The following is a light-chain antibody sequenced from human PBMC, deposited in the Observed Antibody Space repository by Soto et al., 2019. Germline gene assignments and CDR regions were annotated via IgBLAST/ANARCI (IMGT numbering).Light chain of an antibody. CDR1: QSVSSSY. Sequence: EIVLTQSPGTLSLSPGERATLSCMASQSVSSSYLAWYQQKPGQAPRLLIYGATSRATGIPDRFSGSGSGTHFPLIISRREPEDFAVYYCQQYGSSWTFGQGTKVEIK. CDR2: GAT. V-gene: IGKV3-20*01. CDR3: QQYGSSWT. J-gene: IGKJ1*01.